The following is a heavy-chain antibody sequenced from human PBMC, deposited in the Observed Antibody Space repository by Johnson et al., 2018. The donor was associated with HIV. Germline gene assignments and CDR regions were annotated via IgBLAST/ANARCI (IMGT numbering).Heavy chain of an antibody. V-gene: IGHV3-30*02. CDR3: AKGAFDI. Sequence: VQLVESGGGVVQPGGYLRLSCAASGFTFSSYGMFWVRQAPGKGLEWVAFIRYDGSNKYYADSVKGRFTISRDNSKNTLYLQMNSLRAEDTAVYYCAKGAFDIWGQGTVVTVSS. CDR1: GFTFSSYG. CDR2: IRYDGSNK. J-gene: IGHJ3*02.